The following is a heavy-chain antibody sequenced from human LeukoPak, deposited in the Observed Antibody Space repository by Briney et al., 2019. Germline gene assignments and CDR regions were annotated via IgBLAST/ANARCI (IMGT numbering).Heavy chain of an antibody. D-gene: IGHD5-12*01. Sequence: GGSLRLSCAASGFTVSSNYMSWVRQAPGKGLEWVSVIYSGGSTYYADSVKGRFTISRDNSKNTLYLQMNSLRAEDTAVYYCARVRGYSGYEGRYYYYGMDVWGQGTTVTVCS. J-gene: IGHJ6*02. CDR1: GFTVSSNY. CDR3: ARVRGYSGYEGRYYYYGMDV. CDR2: IYSGGST. V-gene: IGHV3-53*01.